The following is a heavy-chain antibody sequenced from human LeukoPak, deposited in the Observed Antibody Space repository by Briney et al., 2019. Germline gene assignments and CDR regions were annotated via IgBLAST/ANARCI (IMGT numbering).Heavy chain of an antibody. V-gene: IGHV3-21*04. D-gene: IGHD6-13*01. J-gene: IGHJ4*02. CDR2: MSISSSYI. CDR3: AKDIAPYSSSWYRPGYFDY. CDR1: GFDFSSYS. Sequence: GGSLILSCAASGFDFSSYSIHWVRQAPWKGLEWVSCMSISSSYIYYADSVKGRFTISRDNAKNSLYLQMDSLRAEDTALYYCAKDIAPYSSSWYRPGYFDYWGQGTLVTVSS.